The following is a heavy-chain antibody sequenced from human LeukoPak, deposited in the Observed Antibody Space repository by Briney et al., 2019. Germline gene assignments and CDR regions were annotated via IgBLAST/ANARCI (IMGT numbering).Heavy chain of an antibody. D-gene: IGHD3-10*01. CDR1: GFTFSSYA. V-gene: IGHV4-34*08. CDR3: ARHRKPAITMIRGVNRGGAIDY. Sequence: GSLRLSCAASGFTFSSYAMSWVRQPPGKGLEWIGEINHGRSTNYNPSLKSRVTISLDTSKNQFSLKLSSVTAADTAVYYCARHRKPAITMIRGVNRGGAIDYWGQGTLVTVSS. J-gene: IGHJ4*02. CDR2: INHGRST.